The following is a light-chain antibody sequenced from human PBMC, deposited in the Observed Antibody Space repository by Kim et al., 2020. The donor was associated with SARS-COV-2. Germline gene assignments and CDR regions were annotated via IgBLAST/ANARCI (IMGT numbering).Light chain of an antibody. V-gene: IGKV3-11*01. J-gene: IGKJ5*01. CDR1: QSVSSY. CDR2: DTS. CDR3: QQRSNWLIT. Sequence: LSPGERASLSCGASQSVSSYLAWYQQKPGQAPRLLIYDTSKRATGIPARFSSSGSGTDFTLTISSLEPEDFAVYYCQQRSNWLITFGQGTRLEIK.